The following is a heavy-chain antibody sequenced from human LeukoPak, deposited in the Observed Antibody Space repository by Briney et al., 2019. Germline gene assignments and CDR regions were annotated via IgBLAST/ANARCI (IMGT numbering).Heavy chain of an antibody. CDR1: GGTFSSYA. J-gene: IGHJ5*02. CDR3: ARDAVEVVPAAIYYNWFDP. D-gene: IGHD2-2*02. CDR2: IIPIFGIA. Sequence: SVKVSCKASGGTFSSYAISWVRQAPGQGLEWMGRIIPIFGIANYAQKFQGRVTITADKSTSTAYMELSSLRSEDTAVYYCARDAVEVVPAAIYYNWFDPWGQGTLVTVSS. V-gene: IGHV1-69*04.